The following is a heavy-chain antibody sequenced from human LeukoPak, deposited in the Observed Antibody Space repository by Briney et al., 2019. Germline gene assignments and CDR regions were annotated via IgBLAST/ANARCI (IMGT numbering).Heavy chain of an antibody. V-gene: IGHV4-38-2*02. J-gene: IGHJ4*02. CDR3: ARVSSAFIAAATIDY. CDR2: IYHSGST. Sequence: PLETLSLTCTVSGYSISSGYYWGWIRQPPGKGLEWIGNIYHSGSTYYNPSLKSRVTISVDTSKNQFSLKLSSVTAADTAVYYCARVSSAFIAAATIDYWGQGTLVTVSS. D-gene: IGHD6-13*01. CDR1: GYSISSGYY.